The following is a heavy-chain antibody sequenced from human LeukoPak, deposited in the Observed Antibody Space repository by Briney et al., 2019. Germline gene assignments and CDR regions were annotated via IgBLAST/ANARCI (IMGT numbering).Heavy chain of an antibody. V-gene: IGHV3-7*01. CDR1: GYPFSSFW. Sequence: GGSLRLSCAASGYPFSSFWMNWGRQTLGRGLGRLANIRPDGSEQYYVDSVRGRFTISRDNAKNSVYLDMNNLRVDDTGVYYCSGRDSSRSLWAYWGQGTRVSVSS. CDR3: SGRDSSRSLWAY. J-gene: IGHJ4*02. D-gene: IGHD2-2*01. CDR2: IRPDGSEQ.